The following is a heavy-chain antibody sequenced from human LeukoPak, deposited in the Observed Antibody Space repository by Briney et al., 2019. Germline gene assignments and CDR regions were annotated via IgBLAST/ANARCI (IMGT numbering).Heavy chain of an antibody. CDR1: GGSISSYY. CDR3: ARGRRGYSYGLFPVHYFDY. CDR2: INHSGST. J-gene: IGHJ4*02. V-gene: IGHV4-34*01. Sequence: SETLSLTCTVSGGSISSYYWSWIRQPPGKGLEWIGEINHSGSTNYNPSLKSRVTISVDTSKNQFSLKLSSVTAADTAVYYCARGRRGYSYGLFPVHYFDYWGQGTLVTVSS. D-gene: IGHD5-18*01.